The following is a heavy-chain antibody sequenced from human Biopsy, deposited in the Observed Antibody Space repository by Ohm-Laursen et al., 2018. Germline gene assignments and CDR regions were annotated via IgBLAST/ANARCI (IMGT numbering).Heavy chain of an antibody. CDR3: ARDPHGEGRDCGSYFDY. J-gene: IGHJ4*02. V-gene: IGHV1-18*01. CDR2: ISAYNGHT. CDR1: GYPFITYG. Sequence: AASVKASCKVSGYPFITYGISWVRQAPGQGLEWMGGISAYNGHTKFARKFQGRVTMTTDTSTTTAYMDLRSLRSDDTAVYYCARDPHGEGRDCGSYFDYWGQGTLVTVSS. D-gene: IGHD2-21*02.